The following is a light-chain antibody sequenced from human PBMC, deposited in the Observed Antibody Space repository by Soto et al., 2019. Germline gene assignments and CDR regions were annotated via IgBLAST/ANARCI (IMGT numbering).Light chain of an antibody. CDR2: GAS. V-gene: IGKV3-20*01. J-gene: IGKJ1*01. Sequence: EIVLTQSPGTLSLSPGERATLSCRASQSVFNNHIGWYQQKPGQAPRRLIFGASFRATGIPDRLSGSGSGTDFTLTNSRLEPEDFAVYYCQQYGSSPTPFGQGTRVDIX. CDR1: QSVFNNH. CDR3: QQYGSSPTP.